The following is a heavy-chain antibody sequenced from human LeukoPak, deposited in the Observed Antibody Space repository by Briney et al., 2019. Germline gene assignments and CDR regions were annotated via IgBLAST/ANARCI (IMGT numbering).Heavy chain of an antibody. CDR3: ARQPGAGWFDP. Sequence: GESLKISCKGPGYSFTSYWISWVRQMPGKGLEWMGRIDPSDSYTKYSPSFQGHVTISADKSISTVYLQWGSLKASDTAMYYCARQPGAGWFDPWGQGTLVTVSS. V-gene: IGHV5-10-1*01. CDR2: IDPSDSYT. D-gene: IGHD3-10*01. CDR1: GYSFTSYW. J-gene: IGHJ5*02.